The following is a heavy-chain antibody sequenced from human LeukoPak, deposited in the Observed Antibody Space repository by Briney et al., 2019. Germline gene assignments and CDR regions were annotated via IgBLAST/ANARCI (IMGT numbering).Heavy chain of an antibody. CDR3: ARAELRYFDWLLSTPPDY. J-gene: IGHJ4*02. V-gene: IGHV3-21*01. CDR1: GFTFSSYS. Sequence: GGSLRLSCAASGFTFSSYSMNWVRQAPGKGLEWVSSISSSSSYIYYADSVKGRFTISRDNAKNSLYLQMNSLRAEDTAVYYCARAELRYFDWLLSTPPDYWGQGTLVTVSS. D-gene: IGHD3-9*01. CDR2: ISSSSSYI.